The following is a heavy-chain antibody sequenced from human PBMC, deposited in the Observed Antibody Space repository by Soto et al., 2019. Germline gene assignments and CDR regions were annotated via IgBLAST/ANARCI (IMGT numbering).Heavy chain of an antibody. V-gene: IGHV3-23*01. CDR2: ISGSGGST. Sequence: GGSLRLSCAASGFTFSSYAMSWVRQAPGKGLEWVSAISGSGGSTYYPDSVKGRFTISRDNSKNTLYLQMNSLRAEDTAVYYCAKRKGAQGAFDIWGQGTMVTVSS. CDR3: AKRKGAQGAFDI. CDR1: GFTFSSYA. J-gene: IGHJ3*02.